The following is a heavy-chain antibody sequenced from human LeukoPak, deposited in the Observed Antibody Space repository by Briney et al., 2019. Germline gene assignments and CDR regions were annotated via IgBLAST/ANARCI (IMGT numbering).Heavy chain of an antibody. Sequence: SETLSLTCTVSGGSIKSYYWSWIRQPPGKGLECIGHIYYTGRTYYKPSLESRVTISVDTAKNHISLKLSSVTAADTAVYYCARYEEFSTGYSASSPRHYFDHWGQGNLVTVSS. CDR3: ARYEEFSTGYSASSPRHYFDH. J-gene: IGHJ4*02. CDR1: GGSIKSYY. V-gene: IGHV4-59*01. D-gene: IGHD3/OR15-3a*01. CDR2: IYYTGRT.